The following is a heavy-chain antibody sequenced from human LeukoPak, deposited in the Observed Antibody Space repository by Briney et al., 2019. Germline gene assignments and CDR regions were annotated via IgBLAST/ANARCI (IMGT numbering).Heavy chain of an antibody. Sequence: ASVRVSCKASGGTFSSYAISWVRQAPGQGLEWMGGIIPIFGTANYAQKFQGRVTITADESTSTAYMELSSLRSEDTAVYYCARGDTYYYDSSGYHFDYWGQGTLVTVSS. CDR1: GGTFSSYA. J-gene: IGHJ4*02. D-gene: IGHD3-22*01. CDR3: ARGDTYYYDSSGYHFDY. V-gene: IGHV1-69*13. CDR2: IIPIFGTA.